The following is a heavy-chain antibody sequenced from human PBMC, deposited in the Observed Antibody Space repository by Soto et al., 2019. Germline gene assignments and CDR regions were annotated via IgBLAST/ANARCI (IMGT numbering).Heavy chain of an antibody. D-gene: IGHD6-13*01. J-gene: IGHJ6*02. CDR3: ASLGRSSSIWYRDYYYGMDV. Sequence: SVKVSCKASGGTFSSYTISWVRQAPGQGLEWMGRIIPILGIANYAQKFQGRVTITADKSTSTAYMELSSLRSEDTAVYYCASLGRSSSIWYRDYYYGMDVWG. CDR1: GGTFSSYT. CDR2: IIPILGIA. V-gene: IGHV1-69*02.